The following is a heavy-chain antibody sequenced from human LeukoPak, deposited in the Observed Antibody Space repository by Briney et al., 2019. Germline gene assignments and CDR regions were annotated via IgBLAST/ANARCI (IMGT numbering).Heavy chain of an antibody. Sequence: SQTLSLTCTVSGGSISSGDYYWSWIRQPPGKGLELIGYIYYSGSTYYNPSLKSRVTISVDTSKNQFSLKLSSVTAADTAVYYCARDGDSSSSDAGWFDPWGQGTLVTVSS. CDR2: IYYSGST. J-gene: IGHJ5*02. D-gene: IGHD6-6*01. V-gene: IGHV4-30-4*08. CDR1: GGSISSGDYY. CDR3: ARDGDSSSSDAGWFDP.